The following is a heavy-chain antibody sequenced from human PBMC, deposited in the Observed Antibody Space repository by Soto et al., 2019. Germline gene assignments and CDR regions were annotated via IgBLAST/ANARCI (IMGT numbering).Heavy chain of an antibody. Sequence: SETLSLTCTVSGGSISNIDYYWGWIRQSPGKGLEWIGTMYHIGSTYYSPSFRGRVSMSVDTSKNQVSLRLTSVTAADTAAYFCARHDYGDNNWFDPWGQGTLVTVSS. CDR3: ARHDYGDNNWFDP. CDR1: GGSISNIDYY. J-gene: IGHJ5*02. D-gene: IGHD4-17*01. CDR2: MYHIGST. V-gene: IGHV4-39*01.